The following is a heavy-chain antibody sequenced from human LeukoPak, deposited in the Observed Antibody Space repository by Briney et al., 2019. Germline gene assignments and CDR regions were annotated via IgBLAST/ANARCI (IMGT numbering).Heavy chain of an antibody. CDR1: GYTFTSYG. CDR3: ARCPAYDSSGSLNWFDP. V-gene: IGHV1-18*01. CDR2: ISAYNGNR. J-gene: IGHJ5*02. Sequence: GASVKVSCKASGYTFTSYGITWVRQAPGQGLEWMGWISAYNGNRNYAQKIQGRVTLTTDTSTSTAYMELRSLRSDDTAVYYCARCPAYDSSGSLNWFDPWGQGTLVTVSS. D-gene: IGHD3-22*01.